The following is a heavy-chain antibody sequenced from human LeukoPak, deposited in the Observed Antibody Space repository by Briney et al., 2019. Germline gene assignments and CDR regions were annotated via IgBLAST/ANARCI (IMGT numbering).Heavy chain of an antibody. V-gene: IGHV3-74*01. Sequence: GGSPRLSCAASGFTFSSYWMHWVRQAPGKGLVWVSRINSDGSSTSYADSVKGRFTISRDNAKNTLYLQMNSLRAEDTAVYYCARDLNYDFWSGNIDYWGQGTLVAVSS. CDR3: ARDLNYDFWSGNIDY. D-gene: IGHD3-3*01. J-gene: IGHJ4*02. CDR1: GFTFSSYW. CDR2: INSDGSST.